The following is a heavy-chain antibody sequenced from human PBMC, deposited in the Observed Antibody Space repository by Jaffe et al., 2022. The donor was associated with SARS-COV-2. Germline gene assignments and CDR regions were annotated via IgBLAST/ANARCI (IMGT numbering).Heavy chain of an antibody. V-gene: IGHV3-13*01. Sequence: EVQLVESGGGLVQPGGSLRLSCAASGFTFSSYDMHWVRQATGKGLEWVSAIGTAGDTYYPGSVKGRFTISRENAKNSLYLQMNSLRAGDTAVYYCARESLSDYVWGSYRSRSPYGMDVWGQGTTVTVSS. J-gene: IGHJ6*02. CDR1: GFTFSSYD. CDR3: ARESLSDYVWGSYRSRSPYGMDV. CDR2: IGTAGDT. D-gene: IGHD3-16*02.